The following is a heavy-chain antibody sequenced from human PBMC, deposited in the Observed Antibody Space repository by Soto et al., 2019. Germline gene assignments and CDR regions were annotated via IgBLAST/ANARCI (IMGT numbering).Heavy chain of an antibody. V-gene: IGHV1-69*12. CDR2: IIPIFGTA. D-gene: IGHD3-10*01. CDR1: GGTFSSYA. J-gene: IGHJ4*02. CDR3: ARGDYYGSGTLFDY. Sequence: QVQLVQSGAEVKKPGSSVKVSCKASGGTFSSYAISWVRQAPGQGLEWMGGIIPIFGTANYAQKFQGRVTITADESTSPAYMELSSLRSEDTAVYYCARGDYYGSGTLFDYWGQGTLVTVSS.